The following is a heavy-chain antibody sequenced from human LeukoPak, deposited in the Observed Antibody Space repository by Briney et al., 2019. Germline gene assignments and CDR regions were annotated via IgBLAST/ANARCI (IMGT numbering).Heavy chain of an antibody. J-gene: IGHJ6*03. CDR2: ISAYNGNT. Sequence: ASVKVSCKASGYTFTSYGISWVRQAPGQGLEGMGWISAYNGNTNYAQKLQGRVTITADNSTSTAYMELSSLRSEDTAIYYCAKAVVPAALWFDYYFYMDVWGKGTTVTVS. D-gene: IGHD2-2*01. V-gene: IGHV1-18*01. CDR1: GYTFTSYG. CDR3: AKAVVPAALWFDYYFYMDV.